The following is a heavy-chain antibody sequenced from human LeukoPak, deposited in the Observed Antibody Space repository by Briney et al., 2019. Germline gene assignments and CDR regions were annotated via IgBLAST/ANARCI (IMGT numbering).Heavy chain of an antibody. CDR2: INPSGGST. CDR3: AGAVMMHGEAIPAH. J-gene: IGHJ4*02. V-gene: IGHV1-46*01. Sequence: ASVKVSCKASGYTFSSHYAHWVRQAPGQGLEWMGIINPSGGSTSYAQKFQGRVTMTRDKSTSTVYMELKSVRSEDTAVYYCAGAVMMHGEAIPAHWGQGTPVTVSS. D-gene: IGHD3-16*01. CDR1: GYTFSSHY.